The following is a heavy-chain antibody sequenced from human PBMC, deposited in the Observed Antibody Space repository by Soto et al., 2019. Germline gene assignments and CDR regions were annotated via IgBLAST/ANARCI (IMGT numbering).Heavy chain of an antibody. CDR2: ISRDGSSK. V-gene: IGHV3-30-3*01. CDR3: ARSRNGAVPDSINF. CDR1: GFTFSRYA. J-gene: IGHJ4*02. D-gene: IGHD2-8*01. Sequence: GGSLRLSCAASGFTFSRYAMHWVRQAPGEGLEWVAVISRDGSSKYYGDSVKGRFTVSRDNSNNTLYLSMTSLRPDDTAVFYCARSRNGAVPDSINFWGQGTLVTVPQ.